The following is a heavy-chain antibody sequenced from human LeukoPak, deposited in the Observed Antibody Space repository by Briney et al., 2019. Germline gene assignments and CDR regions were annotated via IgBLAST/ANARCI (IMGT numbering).Heavy chain of an antibody. Sequence: GGSLRLSCVVSGLTFSNYWMIWVRQAPGKGLESVAIVNEDGSAKYYLDSVKGRFTISRDNARNSLYLEMNSLRAEDTAVYYCARINDFWSGPTLDVWGQGTTVTVSS. CDR1: GLTFSNYW. CDR2: VNEDGSAK. V-gene: IGHV3-7*03. D-gene: IGHD3-3*01. J-gene: IGHJ6*02. CDR3: ARINDFWSGPTLDV.